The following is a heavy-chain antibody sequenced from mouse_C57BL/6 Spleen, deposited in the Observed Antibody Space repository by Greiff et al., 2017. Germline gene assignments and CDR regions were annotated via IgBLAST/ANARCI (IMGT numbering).Heavy chain of an antibody. CDR3: ARLMLPLWYFDV. J-gene: IGHJ1*03. D-gene: IGHD1-1*01. CDR1: GFTFSDYY. CDR2: ISNGGGST. Sequence: EVKVEESGGGLVQPGGSLKLSCAASGFTFSDYYMYWVRQTPEKRLEWVAYISNGGGSTYYPDTVKGRFTISRDNAKNTLYLQMSRLKSEDTAMYYCARLMLPLWYFDVWGTGTTVTVSS. V-gene: IGHV5-12*01.